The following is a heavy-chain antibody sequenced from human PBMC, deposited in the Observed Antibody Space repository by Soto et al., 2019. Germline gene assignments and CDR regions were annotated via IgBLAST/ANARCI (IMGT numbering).Heavy chain of an antibody. Sequence: EVQLLESGGDLVQPGGSLRLSCAASGFTFSSFAMSWVRQAPGKGLEWVSRVFGHGGGPDYADSVKGRFTISRDNSKNTLFLQMSSLRVDDTAIYYCAKMRGMEVWAYSLDYWGQGTLVTVSS. V-gene: IGHV3-23*01. CDR1: GFTFSSFA. CDR3: AKMRGMEVWAYSLDY. CDR2: VFGHGGGP. D-gene: IGHD2-21*01. J-gene: IGHJ4*02.